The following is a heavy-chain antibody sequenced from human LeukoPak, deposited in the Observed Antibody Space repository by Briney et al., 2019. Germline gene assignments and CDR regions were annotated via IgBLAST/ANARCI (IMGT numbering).Heavy chain of an antibody. J-gene: IGHJ4*02. Sequence: GASVKVSCKASGGTFSSYAISWVRQAPGQGLEWMGRIIPILGIANYAQKFQGRVTITADKSTSTAYMELSSLRSEDTAVYYCARLVSDPDTAEPVGATGFDYWGQGTLVTVSS. D-gene: IGHD1-26*01. CDR3: ARLVSDPDTAEPVGATGFDY. CDR1: GGTFSSYA. CDR2: IIPILGIA. V-gene: IGHV1-69*04.